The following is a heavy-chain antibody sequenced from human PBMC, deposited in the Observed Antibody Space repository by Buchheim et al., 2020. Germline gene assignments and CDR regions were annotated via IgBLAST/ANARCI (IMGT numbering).Heavy chain of an antibody. CDR2: ISSSSSTI. CDR1: GFTFSSYS. V-gene: IGHV3-48*01. Sequence: EVQLVESGGGLVQPGGSLRLSCAASGFTFSSYSMNWVRQAPGKGLEWVSYISSSSSTIYYADSVKGRFTISRDNAKNSLYLQMNSLRAEDTAVYYCARGHPLPLYCSSTSCPRKYGMDVWGQGTT. J-gene: IGHJ6*02. D-gene: IGHD2-2*01. CDR3: ARGHPLPLYCSSTSCPRKYGMDV.